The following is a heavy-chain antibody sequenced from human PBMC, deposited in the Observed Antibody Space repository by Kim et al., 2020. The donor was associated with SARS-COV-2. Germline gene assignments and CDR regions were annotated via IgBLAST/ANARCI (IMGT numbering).Heavy chain of an antibody. CDR3: ARQSGRDGYNHI. CDR2: IYYSGST. Sequence: SETLSLTCTVSGGSISSSSYYWGWIRQPPGKGLEWIGSIYYSGSTYYNPSLKSRVTISVDTSKNQFSLKLSSVTAADTAVYYCARQSGRDGYNHIWGQGTMVTVSS. V-gene: IGHV4-39*01. D-gene: IGHD5-12*01. CDR1: GGSISSSSYY. J-gene: IGHJ3*02.